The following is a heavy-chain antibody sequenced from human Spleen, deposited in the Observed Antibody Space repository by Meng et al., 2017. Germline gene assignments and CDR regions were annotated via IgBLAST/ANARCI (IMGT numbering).Heavy chain of an antibody. Sequence: QVQLQESGPGLVKPSGTLSLTFAVSGGSISSSNWWSWVRQPPGKGLEWIGKIYHSGITIYNPSLKSRVTMSVDNSKNQFSLKLNSMTAADTAVYYCARDPTGGEDHQRVWGQGTLVTVSS. CDR3: ARDPTGGEDHQRV. D-gene: IGHD1-14*01. CDR2: IYHSGIT. V-gene: IGHV4-4*02. CDR1: GGSISSSNW. J-gene: IGHJ4*02.